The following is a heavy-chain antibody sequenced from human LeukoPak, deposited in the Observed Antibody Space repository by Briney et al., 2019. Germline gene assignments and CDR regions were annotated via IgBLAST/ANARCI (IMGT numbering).Heavy chain of an antibody. Sequence: GASVKVSCKASGYTFTGYYMHWVRQAPGQGLEWMGWINPNSGGTNYAQKFQGRVTMTRDTSISTAYMELSRLRSDDTAVYYCARDMVSSRDAFDIWGQGTMVTVSS. J-gene: IGHJ3*02. D-gene: IGHD3-10*01. CDR1: GYTFTGYY. V-gene: IGHV1-2*02. CDR2: INPNSGGT. CDR3: ARDMVSSRDAFDI.